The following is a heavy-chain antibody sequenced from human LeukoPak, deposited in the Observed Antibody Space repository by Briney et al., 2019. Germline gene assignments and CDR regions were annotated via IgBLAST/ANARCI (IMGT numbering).Heavy chain of an antibody. CDR1: GFTFSNYW. Sequence: GGSLRLSCAASGFTFSNYWMHWVRQAPGKGLVWVSRINSDGSTTSYADSVKGRFTISRDNAKNTLYLQMNSLRAEDAAVYYCARGNYYGMDVWGQGTTVTVSS. CDR3: ARGNYYGMDV. CDR2: INSDGSTT. J-gene: IGHJ6*02. V-gene: IGHV3-74*01.